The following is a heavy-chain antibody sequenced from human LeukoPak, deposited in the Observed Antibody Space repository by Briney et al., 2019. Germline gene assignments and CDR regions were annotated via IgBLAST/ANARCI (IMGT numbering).Heavy chain of an antibody. V-gene: IGHV3-74*01. D-gene: IGHD6-19*01. CDR2: INTDGSST. CDR3: ARVRLGYYFDY. J-gene: IGHJ4*02. CDR1: GFTFSSYW. Sequence: PGGSLRLSCAASGFTFSSYWMYWVRQAPGKGLVWVSRINTDGSSTNYADSVKGRFTISRDNAKNSLYLQMNSLRDEDTAVYYCARVRLGYYFDYWGQGALVTVSS.